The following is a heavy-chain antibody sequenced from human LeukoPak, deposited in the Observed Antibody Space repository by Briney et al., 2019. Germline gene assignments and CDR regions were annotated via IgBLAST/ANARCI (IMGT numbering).Heavy chain of an antibody. D-gene: IGHD2-2*01. V-gene: IGHV3-48*01. J-gene: IGHJ4*02. CDR1: GFTFSDYS. CDR3: ARDFGGIGYCSSTSCFPLDY. Sequence: GGSLRLSCAASGFTFSDYSMNWVRQAPGKGLEWIAYIRSSSETIHYADSVKGRFTISRDNAKNSLYLQVNSLRAEDTAVYYCARDFGGIGYCSSTSCFPLDYWGQGTLVTVSS. CDR2: IRSSSETI.